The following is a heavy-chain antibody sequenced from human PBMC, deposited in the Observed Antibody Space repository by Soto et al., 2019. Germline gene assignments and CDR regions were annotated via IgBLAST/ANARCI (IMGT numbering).Heavy chain of an antibody. D-gene: IGHD1-26*01. CDR3: ARSRSYYVEDFQK. CDR2: IYYSGRT. Sequence: PSETLSLTCSVSGDSISTEGYYWSWIRQHPGRGLEWIGYIYYSGRTSYNPSLKSRVTISRATSKNQFYLKLSSVTAAATAVYYCARSRSYYVEDFQKWGQGTLVTVAS. CDR1: GDSISTEGYY. V-gene: IGHV4-31*03. J-gene: IGHJ1*01.